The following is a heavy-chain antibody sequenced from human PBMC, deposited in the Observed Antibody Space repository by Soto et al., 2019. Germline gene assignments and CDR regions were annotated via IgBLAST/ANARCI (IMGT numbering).Heavy chain of an antibody. Sequence: EVQLVQSGAEVKKPGESLRISCKGSGYNFTNYWIGWVRQMPGKGLEWMGIIYPDDSDTRYSPSFQGQVTISADKSISTAYLHWSSLRASDTARYYCARRYVLTGYYTLDPWGQGTLVTVSS. D-gene: IGHD3-9*01. CDR3: ARRYVLTGYYTLDP. V-gene: IGHV5-51*01. J-gene: IGHJ5*02. CDR2: IYPDDSDT. CDR1: GYNFTNYW.